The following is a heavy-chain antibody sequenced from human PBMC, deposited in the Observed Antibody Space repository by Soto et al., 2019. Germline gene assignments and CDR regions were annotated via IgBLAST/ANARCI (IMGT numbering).Heavy chain of an antibody. V-gene: IGHV3-21*03. Sequence: GGSLRLSCAASGFDFSTFGMNWVRQAPGKGLEWVSFLSPSYPYTSYADSVKGRFTISGDNAKNSVSLQMNSLRADDTGVYYCARARGYYYGMDVWGQGTTVTVSS. CDR1: GFDFSTFG. D-gene: IGHD3-10*01. J-gene: IGHJ6*02. CDR3: ARARGYYYGMDV. CDR2: LSPSYPYT.